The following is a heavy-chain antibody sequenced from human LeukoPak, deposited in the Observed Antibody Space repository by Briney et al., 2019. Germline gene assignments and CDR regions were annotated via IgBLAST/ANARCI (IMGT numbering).Heavy chain of an antibody. CDR3: AKDKLPTAMFSYVY. CDR1: GFTLSSHA. V-gene: IGHV3-23*01. J-gene: IGHJ4*02. Sequence: GGSPRLSCAASGFTLSSHAMTWVRPAPGKGLGGGSGITYSGDNTYYAGSVKGRFTISRDNSRNTLFLQMDSLRAEDTAVYYCAKDKLPTAMFSYVYWGQGTLVTVSS. CDR2: ITYSGDNT. D-gene: IGHD2-21*02.